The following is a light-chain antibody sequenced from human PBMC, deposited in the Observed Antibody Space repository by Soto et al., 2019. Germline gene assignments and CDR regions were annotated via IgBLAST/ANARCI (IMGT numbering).Light chain of an antibody. CDR1: QSVSSY. Sequence: EIVMTQSQATLSVSPGERATLSCRASQSVSSYLAWYQQKPGLPPRLLIYDASTRATGIPDRFSGSGSGTDFPLTISSLQSADFAVYYCQQYSNWPPLYTFGRGTKLEIK. CDR2: DAS. CDR3: QQYSNWPPLYT. V-gene: IGKV3-15*01. J-gene: IGKJ2*01.